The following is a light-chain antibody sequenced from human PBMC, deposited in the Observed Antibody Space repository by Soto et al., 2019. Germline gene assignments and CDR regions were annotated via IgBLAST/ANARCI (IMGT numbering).Light chain of an antibody. CDR2: PAS. CDR3: QQGHNWPLT. Sequence: EIVMTQSPATLSVSPGERATLSCRASQSISTELAWYQQKPGQPPRLLIYPASPRSTGVPARFTGSGSGSEFTLTISGLQSEDFAVYYCQQGHNWPLTFGQGTRLEI. V-gene: IGKV3-15*01. CDR1: QSISTE. J-gene: IGKJ2*01.